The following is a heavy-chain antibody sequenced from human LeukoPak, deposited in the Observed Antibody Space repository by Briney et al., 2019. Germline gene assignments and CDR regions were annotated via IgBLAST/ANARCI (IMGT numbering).Heavy chain of an antibody. V-gene: IGHV3-20*04. D-gene: IGHD2-21*02. Sequence: GGSLRLSCAASGFTFDDYGMSWVRQVPGKGLEWVSGINWNGGSTGNADSVKGRFTISRDNAKNSLYLQMNSLRAEDTAVYYCARERAYCGGDCYSGIDYWGQGTLVTVSS. J-gene: IGHJ4*02. CDR2: INWNGGST. CDR1: GFTFDDYG. CDR3: ARERAYCGGDCYSGIDY.